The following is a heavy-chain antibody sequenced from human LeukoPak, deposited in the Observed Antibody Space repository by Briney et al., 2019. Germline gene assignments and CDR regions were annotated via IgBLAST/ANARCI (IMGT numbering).Heavy chain of an antibody. CDR2: INAGNGNT. CDR1: GYTFTSYA. D-gene: IGHD1-26*01. J-gene: IGHJ3*02. V-gene: IGHV1-3*01. Sequence: ASVKVSCKASGYTFTSYAMHWVRQAPGQRLEWMGWINAGNGNTKYSQKFQGRVTITRDTSASTAYMELSSLRSEDTAVYYCARVRWGGPPWAFDIWGQGTMVTVSS. CDR3: ARVRWGGPPWAFDI.